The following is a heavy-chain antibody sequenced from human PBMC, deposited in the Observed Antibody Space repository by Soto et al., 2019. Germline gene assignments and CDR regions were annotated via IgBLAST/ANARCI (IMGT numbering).Heavy chain of an antibody. V-gene: IGHV3-33*01. CDR3: ARDKGTVAARVSLDH. Sequence: QVQLVESGGGAVQPGGSLRLSCEASGFNFNTYGMHWVRQSPGKGLEWVAIIWYEGSNKNYADSVKGRFAISRDNSKNTLWLQMNNLRDEDTAVYYCARDKGTVAARVSLDHWGQGTQVTVSS. CDR2: IWYEGSNK. D-gene: IGHD6-6*01. CDR1: GFNFNTYG. J-gene: IGHJ4*02.